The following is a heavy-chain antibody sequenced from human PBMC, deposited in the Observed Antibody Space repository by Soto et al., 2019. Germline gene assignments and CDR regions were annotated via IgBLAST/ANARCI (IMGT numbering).Heavy chain of an antibody. CDR3: ARDGFAYGSGSFLAT. V-gene: IGHV1-69*04. J-gene: IGHJ5*02. Sequence: QVQLVQSGAEVQKPGSSVKISCKASGDTFSTYPITWVRQAPGQGLEWMGRIVPFSGVPNYAQKFQGRLTFTADKFTTTAYMELSSLRPEDTAFYYCARDGFAYGSGSFLATWGQGTMIIVSS. CDR1: GDTFSTYP. D-gene: IGHD3-10*01. CDR2: IVPFSGVP.